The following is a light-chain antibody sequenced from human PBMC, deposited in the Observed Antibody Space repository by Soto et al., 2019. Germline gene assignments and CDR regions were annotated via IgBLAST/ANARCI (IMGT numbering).Light chain of an antibody. Sequence: DIQMTQSPSTLSGSVGDRVTITCRASQTISSWLAWYQQKPGKAPNLLIYKASSLQSGVPSRFSGSGSGTEFTLTISSLQPDDFGTYYCQQHNSYSLTFGGGTKVDIK. V-gene: IGKV1-5*03. J-gene: IGKJ4*01. CDR3: QQHNSYSLT. CDR2: KAS. CDR1: QTISSW.